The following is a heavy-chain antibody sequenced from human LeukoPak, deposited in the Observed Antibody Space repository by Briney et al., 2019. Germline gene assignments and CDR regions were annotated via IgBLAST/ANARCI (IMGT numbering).Heavy chain of an antibody. D-gene: IGHD5-18*01. J-gene: IGHJ6*03. CDR2: IYTSGST. CDR3: ARTTEGGYTYGYFYYYYMDV. V-gene: IGHV4-4*07. CDR1: GGSISSYY. Sequence: SETLSLTCTVSGGSISSYYWSWIRQPAGKGLEWIGRIYTSGSTNYSPSLKSRVTMSVDTSKNQFSLKLTSVTAADTAVYYCARTTEGGYTYGYFYYYYMDVWGKGTTVTISS.